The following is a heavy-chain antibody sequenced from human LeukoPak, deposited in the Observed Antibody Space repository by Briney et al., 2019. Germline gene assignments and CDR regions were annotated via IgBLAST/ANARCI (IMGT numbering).Heavy chain of an antibody. CDR2: ISSSSSYI. V-gene: IGHV3-21*01. CDR1: GFTFSSYS. CDR3: ARDCSSTSCYGSYYYGMDV. J-gene: IGHJ6*02. Sequence: GGSLRLSCAASGFTFSSYSMNWVRQAPGKGLEWVSSISSSSSYIYYADSVKGRFTISRDNAKNSLYLQMSSLRAEDTAVYYCARDCSSTSCYGSYYYGMDVWGQGTTVTVSS. D-gene: IGHD2-2*01.